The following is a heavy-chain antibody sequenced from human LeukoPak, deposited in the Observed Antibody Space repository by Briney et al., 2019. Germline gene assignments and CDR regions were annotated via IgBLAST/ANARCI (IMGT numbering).Heavy chain of an antibody. V-gene: IGHV1-2*02. Sequence: GASVKVSCKASGYTFTGCYMHWVRQAPGQGLEWMGWINPNSGGTHYAQKFQGRVTMTRDTSISTAYMELSRLRSDDTAVYYCARTAYYDSSGYYSIDYWGQGTLVTVSS. J-gene: IGHJ4*02. D-gene: IGHD3-22*01. CDR2: INPNSGGT. CDR1: GYTFTGCY. CDR3: ARTAYYDSSGYYSIDY.